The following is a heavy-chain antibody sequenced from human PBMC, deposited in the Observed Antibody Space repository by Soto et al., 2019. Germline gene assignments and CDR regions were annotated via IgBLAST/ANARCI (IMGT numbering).Heavy chain of an antibody. J-gene: IGHJ6*02. V-gene: IGHV4-34*01. CDR3: ARDRRLVHYYYHGMDV. CDR2: INYSGST. CDR1: GGSFSGYY. Sequence: SETLSLTCAVYGGSFSGYYWSWIRQSPGQGLEWIGEINYSGSTKYNPSLKSRVTISLDTSKNQFSLKLISVTAADTAVYYCARDRRLVHYYYHGMDVCGQGTTVTVSS.